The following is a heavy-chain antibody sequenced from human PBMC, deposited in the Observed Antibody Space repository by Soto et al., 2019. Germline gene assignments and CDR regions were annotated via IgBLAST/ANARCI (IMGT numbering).Heavy chain of an antibody. V-gene: IGHV3-23*01. CDR2: IIQSGET. Sequence: EVLLLESGGGLVQSGGSLRLTCAASGFTFSTYTMSWVRQAPGEGLEWVSGIIQSGETFYADSVKGRFTISRDNSNNMLYLQMHSLRADDTAVYYCEKERQPGGRWPFDHWGQGTLVTVSS. CDR1: GFTFSTYT. D-gene: IGHD2-15*01. CDR3: EKERQPGGRWPFDH. J-gene: IGHJ4*02.